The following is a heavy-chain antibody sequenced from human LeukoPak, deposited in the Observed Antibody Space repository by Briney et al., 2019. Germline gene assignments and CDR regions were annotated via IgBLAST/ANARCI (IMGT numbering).Heavy chain of an antibody. CDR2: IYSGGST. Sequence: PGGSLRLSCAASGFTVSSNYMSWVRQAPGKGLEWVSVIYSGGSTYYADSVKGRFTISRDNSKNTLYLQMNSLRAEDTAVYYCARMSSCSRGGMDVWGQGTTVTVSS. CDR3: ARMSSCSRGGMDV. V-gene: IGHV3-53*01. D-gene: IGHD2-2*01. CDR1: GFTVSSNY. J-gene: IGHJ6*02.